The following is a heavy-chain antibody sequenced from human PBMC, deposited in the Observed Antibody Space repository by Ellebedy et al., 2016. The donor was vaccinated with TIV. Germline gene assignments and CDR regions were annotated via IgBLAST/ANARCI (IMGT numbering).Heavy chain of an antibody. Sequence: ASVKVSCXASGYTFTSYDINWVRQATGQGPEWMGWMNPNSGNTGYAQKFQGRISMTRNTSMSTAYMELSSLRSEDTAVYYCARVFATGVRHLPWWGQGTLVTVSS. J-gene: IGHJ4*02. CDR3: ARVFATGVRHLPW. CDR2: MNPNSGNT. D-gene: IGHD4-23*01. V-gene: IGHV1-8*01. CDR1: GYTFTSYD.